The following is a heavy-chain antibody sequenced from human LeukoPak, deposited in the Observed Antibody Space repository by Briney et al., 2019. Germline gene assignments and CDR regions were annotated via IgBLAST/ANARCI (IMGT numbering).Heavy chain of an antibody. CDR3: ARGGSAAAGKLLFSGSAFDT. CDR1: VASIIADY. J-gene: IGHJ5*02. V-gene: IGHV4-4*07. D-gene: IGHD6-13*01. CDR2: VYTIGRT. Sequence: PSETLSLTCTVSVASIIADYWSWIRQPAGKELEWMGGVYTIGRTNYNPSLKSRVSVSVATSTNQFSLTLSSVNAADTDVYYCARGGSAAAGKLLFSGSAFDTWGLGTLVTVSS.